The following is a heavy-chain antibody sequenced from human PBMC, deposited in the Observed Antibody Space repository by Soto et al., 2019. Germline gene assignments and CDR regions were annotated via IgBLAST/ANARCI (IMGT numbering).Heavy chain of an antibody. CDR3: ARAGGLGAEAVDS. Sequence: QLQLQESGSGLVKPSHTLSLTCAVSGGSISSGGYSWSWIRQPPGKGLEWIGYIYHSGSTYYNPSLTSRLTXSXDXXTEPCSVQLNSVTAADTAVSYCARAGGLGAEAVDSWGQGTLVSVSA. CDR2: IYHSGST. V-gene: IGHV4-30-2*01. D-gene: IGHD6-19*01. J-gene: IGHJ4*02. CDR1: GGSISSGGYS.